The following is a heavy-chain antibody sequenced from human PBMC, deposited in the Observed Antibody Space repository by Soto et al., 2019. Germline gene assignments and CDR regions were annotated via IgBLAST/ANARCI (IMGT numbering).Heavy chain of an antibody. Sequence: HVHLQESGPGLVTPSETLSLTCTVSGCSISSYYWSWIRQPPGKGLEWIGYIYYSGSTNYNPSLKSRVTISVDTSKNQFSLELSSVTAADTAVYYCARHEYSSGWYSDFDYWGQGTLVTVSS. CDR3: ARHEYSSGWYSDFDY. J-gene: IGHJ4*02. V-gene: IGHV4-59*08. CDR2: IYYSGST. CDR1: GCSISSYY. D-gene: IGHD6-19*01.